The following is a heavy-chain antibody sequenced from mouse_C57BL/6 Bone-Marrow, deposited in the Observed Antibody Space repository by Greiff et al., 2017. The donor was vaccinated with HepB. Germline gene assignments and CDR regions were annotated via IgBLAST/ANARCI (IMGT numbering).Heavy chain of an antibody. J-gene: IGHJ1*03. D-gene: IGHD1-1*01. CDR1: GYTFTSYW. V-gene: IGHV1-69*01. CDR3: ARPGGSSLWYFDV. CDR2: IDPSDSYT. Sequence: QVQLQQPGAELVMPGASVKLSCKASGYTFTSYWMHWVKQRPGQGLEWIGEIDPSDSYTNYNQKFKGKSTLTVDKSSSTAYMQLISLTSEDSAVYYCARPGGSSLWYFDVWGTGTTVTVSS.